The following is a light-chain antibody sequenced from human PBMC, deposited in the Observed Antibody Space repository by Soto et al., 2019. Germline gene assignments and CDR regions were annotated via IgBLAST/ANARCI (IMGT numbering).Light chain of an antibody. CDR3: QQSYSTPFT. CDR2: AAS. J-gene: IGKJ3*01. Sequence: DIQMTQSPSSLSASVGDRVTITCRASQSITSYLNWYQQKPGKAPKLLMYAASSLQSGVPSRFSGSGSGTDFTLTISSLQPEDFATYFCQQSYSTPFTFGPGTKVEIK. CDR1: QSITSY. V-gene: IGKV1-39*01.